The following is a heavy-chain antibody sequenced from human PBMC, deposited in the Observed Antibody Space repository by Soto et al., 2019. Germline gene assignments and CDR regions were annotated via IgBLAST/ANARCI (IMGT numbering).Heavy chain of an antibody. D-gene: IGHD6-13*01. CDR2: ISGSGGST. CDR3: AKSYSSNWYDYFDY. Sequence: GGSLRLSCAASEFTFSTYAMSWVRQAPGKGLEWVSAISGSGGSTYYADSVKGRFTISRDTSKNTLYLQMNSLRAEDTALYYCAKSYSSNWYDYFDYWGQGTLVTVSS. J-gene: IGHJ4*02. CDR1: EFTFSTYA. V-gene: IGHV3-23*01.